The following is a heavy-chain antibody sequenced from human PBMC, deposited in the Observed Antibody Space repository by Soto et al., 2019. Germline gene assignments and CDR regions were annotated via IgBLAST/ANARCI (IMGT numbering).Heavy chain of an antibody. CDR2: IYYSGST. CDR3: ARGNGGYDLEGYYYYYMDV. D-gene: IGHD5-12*01. V-gene: IGHV4-34*01. CDR1: GGSFSGYY. J-gene: IGHJ6*03. Sequence: SETLSLTCAVYGGSFSGYYWSWIRQPPGKGLEWIGEIYYSGSTNYNPSLKSRVTISVDTSKNQFSLKLSSVTAADTAVYYCARGNGGYDLEGYYYYYMDVWGKGTTVTVSS.